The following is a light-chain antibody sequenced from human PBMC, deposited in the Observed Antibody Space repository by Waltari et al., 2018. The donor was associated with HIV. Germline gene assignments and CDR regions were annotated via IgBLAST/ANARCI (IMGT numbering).Light chain of an antibody. V-gene: IGLV2-14*03. CDR2: DVN. Sequence: QSALTQPASVSGSPGQSITISCTGTSSDVGAYDYVSWYQQHPGKAPKLMIYDVNNRPSGVSHRCAGSKSATTASLTISGLQAEDEADYYCSSYTTSSTYVFGTGTKVTVL. J-gene: IGLJ1*01. CDR3: SSYTTSSTYV. CDR1: SSDVGAYDY.